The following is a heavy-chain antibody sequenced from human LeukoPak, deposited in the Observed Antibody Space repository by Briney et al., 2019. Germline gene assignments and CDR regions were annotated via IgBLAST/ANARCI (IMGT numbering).Heavy chain of an antibody. CDR1: GFTFSDYG. J-gene: IGHJ4*02. V-gene: IGHV3-30*03. D-gene: IGHD4-23*01. Sequence: PGGSLRLFCAASGFTFSDYGMDWVRLAPGKGLECVAVVSHDETKKNYGESVKGRFTISRDNSANLVYLQMDSLTIEDTAVYFCARDWGRGNSYYFDYWGQGTLVTVSS. CDR2: VSHDETKK. CDR3: ARDWGRGNSYYFDY.